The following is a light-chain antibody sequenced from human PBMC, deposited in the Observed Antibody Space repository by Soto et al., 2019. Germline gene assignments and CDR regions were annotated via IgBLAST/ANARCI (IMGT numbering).Light chain of an antibody. J-gene: IGLJ1*01. CDR1: SSDVGGYNY. V-gene: IGLV2-14*01. CDR3: SSYTSSSTLV. Sequence: QSALTQPASVSGSPGQSITISCTGTSSDVGGYNYVSWYQQHPGKAPKLMIYEASNRPLGVSNRFSGLKSGNTASLTISGLQAEDETDYYCSSYTSSSTLVFGTGTKVTVL. CDR2: EAS.